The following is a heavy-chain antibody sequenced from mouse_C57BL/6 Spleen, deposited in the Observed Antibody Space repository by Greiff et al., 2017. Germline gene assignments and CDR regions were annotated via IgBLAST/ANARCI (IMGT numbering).Heavy chain of an antibody. V-gene: IGHV5-9-1*02. CDR1: GFTFSSYA. J-gene: IGHJ3*01. Sequence: EVMLVESGEGLVKPGGSLKLSCAASGFTFSSYAMSWVRQTPEKRLEWVADISCGGDYIYYADTVKGRFTISRDNARNTLYLQMSSLKSEDTAMYYCTRDDYDSGFAYWGQGTLVTVSA. CDR3: TRDDYDSGFAY. D-gene: IGHD2-4*01. CDR2: ISCGGDYI.